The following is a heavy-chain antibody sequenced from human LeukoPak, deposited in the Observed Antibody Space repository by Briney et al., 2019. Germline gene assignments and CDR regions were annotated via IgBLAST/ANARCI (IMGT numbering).Heavy chain of an antibody. Sequence: KAGGSLRLSCAASGFTFSNAWMSWVRQAPGKGLEWVGHIKSKTDGGTTDYAAPVKSRFTISRDDSKNTLYLQMNSLKTEDTAVYYCTIPMTTVTTRDYWGQGTLVTVSS. CDR1: GFTFSNAW. V-gene: IGHV3-15*01. J-gene: IGHJ4*02. CDR3: TIPMTTVTTRDY. CDR2: IKSKTDGGTT. D-gene: IGHD4-17*01.